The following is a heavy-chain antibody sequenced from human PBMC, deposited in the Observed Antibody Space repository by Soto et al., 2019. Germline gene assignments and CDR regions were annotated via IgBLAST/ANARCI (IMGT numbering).Heavy chain of an antibody. J-gene: IGHJ6*02. CDR3: AKPDQSPGGPTYGMDV. D-gene: IGHD6-25*01. Sequence: GESLKISCAASGFTFSSYAMSWVRQAPGKGLEWVSAISGSGGSTYYADSVKGRFTISRDNSKNTLYLQMNSLRAEDTAVYYCAKPDQSPGGPTYGMDVWGQGTTVTVSS. CDR2: ISGSGGST. V-gene: IGHV3-23*01. CDR1: GFTFSSYA.